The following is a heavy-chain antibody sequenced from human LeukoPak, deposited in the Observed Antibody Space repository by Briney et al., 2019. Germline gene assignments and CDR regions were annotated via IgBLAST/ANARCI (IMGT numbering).Heavy chain of an antibody. CDR2: ISSSGSTI. J-gene: IGHJ4*02. Sequence: GGSLRLSCAASGFTFSSYEMNWVRQAPGKGLEWVSYISSSGSTIYYAGSVKGRFTISRDNAKNSLYLQMNSLRAEDTAVYYCARDGSASTGFDYWGQGTLVTVSS. V-gene: IGHV3-48*03. CDR1: GFTFSSYE. D-gene: IGHD1-14*01. CDR3: ARDGSASTGFDY.